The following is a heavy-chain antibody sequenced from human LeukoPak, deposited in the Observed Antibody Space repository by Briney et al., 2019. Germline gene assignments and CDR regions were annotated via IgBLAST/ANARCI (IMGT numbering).Heavy chain of an antibody. D-gene: IGHD3-16*01. CDR2: IHPGDSDT. Sequence: GESLKISCQGSGYSFTSYWIGWVRQMPGKGLEWMGIIHPGDSDTRYSPSFQGQVTISADKSISTAYLQWSSLKASDTAMYYCARHPSSGWLRLDHWGQGTLVTVSS. CDR1: GYSFTSYW. V-gene: IGHV5-51*01. J-gene: IGHJ4*02. CDR3: ARHPSSGWLRLDH.